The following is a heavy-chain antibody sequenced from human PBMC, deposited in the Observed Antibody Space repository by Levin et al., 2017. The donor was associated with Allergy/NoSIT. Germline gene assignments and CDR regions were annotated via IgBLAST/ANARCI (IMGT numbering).Heavy chain of an antibody. CDR3: ARDLAAPSDY. CDR2: ISYDGSNK. CDR1: GFTFSSYA. J-gene: IGHJ4*02. D-gene: IGHD6-13*01. Sequence: SCAASGFTFSSYAMHWVRQAPGKGLEWVAVISYDGSNKYYADSVKGRFTISRDNSKNTLYLQMNSLRAEDTAVYYCARDLAAPSDYWGQGTLVTVSS. V-gene: IGHV3-30-3*01.